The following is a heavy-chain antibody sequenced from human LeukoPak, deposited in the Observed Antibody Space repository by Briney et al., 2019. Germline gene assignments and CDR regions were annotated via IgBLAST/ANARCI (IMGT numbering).Heavy chain of an antibody. J-gene: IGHJ5*02. CDR3: ARGLYXXFWSGYYKRVSMPFNWFDX. V-gene: IGHV5-51*01. Sequence: PGAPLMISSKCSGSIFTSYWNCCVRQMPGEVLWWMGIIYPGNTDTRYSPSFQGQVTISADKSIRTAYLQWRSLKTSSTAMYYCARGLYXXFWSGYYKRVSMPFNWFDXWGQGTLVT. D-gene: IGHD3-3*01. CDR2: IYPGNTDT. CDR1: GSIFTSYW.